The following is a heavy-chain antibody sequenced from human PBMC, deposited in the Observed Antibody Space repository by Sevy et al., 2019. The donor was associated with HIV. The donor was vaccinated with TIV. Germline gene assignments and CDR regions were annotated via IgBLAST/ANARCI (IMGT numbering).Heavy chain of an antibody. CDR2: IKRDGSEK. CDR1: GFTFSNYW. J-gene: IGHJ6*02. CDR3: ARDCSSTSCLWGLDV. D-gene: IGHD2-2*01. V-gene: IGHV3-7*03. Sequence: GGSLILSCAASGFTFSNYWMSWVRQAPGKGLEWVANIKRDGSEKYYMASVKGRFTISRDNAKNSLYLQINSLRAEDTAMYYCARDCSSTSCLWGLDVWGQGTTVTVSS.